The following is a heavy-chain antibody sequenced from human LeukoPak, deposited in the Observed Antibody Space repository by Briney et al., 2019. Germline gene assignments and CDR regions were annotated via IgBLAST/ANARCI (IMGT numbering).Heavy chain of an antibody. CDR2: ITGSSRYI. V-gene: IGHV3-21*01. CDR3: AKDLTVTSTCYFDA. CDR1: GFTFSSYS. Sequence: KSGGSLRLSCAASGFTFSSYSMNWVRQAPGKGLEWVSSITGSSRYIYYADSVRGRFTISRDNAKNSLYLQMNSLRAEDTAVYYSAKDLTVTSTCYFDAWGQGTLVTVSS. D-gene: IGHD4-11*01. J-gene: IGHJ5*02.